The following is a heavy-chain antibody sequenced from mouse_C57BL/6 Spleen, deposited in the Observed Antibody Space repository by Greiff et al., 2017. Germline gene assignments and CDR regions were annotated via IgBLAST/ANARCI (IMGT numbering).Heavy chain of an antibody. D-gene: IGHD1-1*01. V-gene: IGHV14-4*01. CDR3: TTGTYYGSCYLLAY. Sequence: EVQLQQSGAELVRPGASVKLSCTASGFNIKDDYMHWVKQRPEQGLEWIGWIDPENGDTEYASQFQGKATITADTSSNTAYLQLSSLTSEDTAVYYCTTGTYYGSCYLLAYWGQGTLVTVS. J-gene: IGHJ3*01. CDR1: GFNIKDDY. CDR2: IDPENGDT.